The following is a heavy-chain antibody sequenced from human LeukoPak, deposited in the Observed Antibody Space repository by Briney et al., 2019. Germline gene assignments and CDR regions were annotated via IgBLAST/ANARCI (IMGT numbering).Heavy chain of an antibody. J-gene: IGHJ4*02. CDR3: AAGDCSSTSCYDY. D-gene: IGHD2-2*01. Sequence: GESLKISCQGSGYSFTSYWIGWVRQMPGKGLEWMGIIYPGDSDTRYSPSFQGQVTISADKSISTAYLQWSSLKASDTAMYYCAAGDCSSTSCYDYWGQGTLVTVSS. V-gene: IGHV5-51*01. CDR2: IYPGDSDT. CDR1: GYSFTSYW.